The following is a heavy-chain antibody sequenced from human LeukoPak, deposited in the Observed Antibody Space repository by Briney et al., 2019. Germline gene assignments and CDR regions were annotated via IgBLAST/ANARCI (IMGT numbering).Heavy chain of an antibody. Sequence: SVKVSCKASGGTFSSYAISWVRQAPGQGLEWMGRIIPIFGIANYAQKFQGRVTITADKSTSTAYMELSSLRSEDTAVYYCARGVGSGWAYFDYWGQGTLVTVSP. V-gene: IGHV1-69*04. CDR2: IIPIFGIA. D-gene: IGHD6-19*01. J-gene: IGHJ4*02. CDR3: ARGVGSGWAYFDY. CDR1: GGTFSSYA.